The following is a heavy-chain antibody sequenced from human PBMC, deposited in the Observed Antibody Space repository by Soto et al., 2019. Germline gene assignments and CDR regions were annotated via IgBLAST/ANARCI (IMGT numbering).Heavy chain of an antibody. CDR2: ISYDGSNK. CDR1: GFTFSSYA. CDR3: ASHKIVGATTYYFDY. Sequence: GGSLRLSCAASGFTFSSYAMHWVRQAPGKGLEWVAVISYDGSNKYYADSVKGRFTISRDNSKNTLYLQMNSLRAEDRALYYCASHKIVGATTYYFDYWGQGTLVTVSS. J-gene: IGHJ4*02. V-gene: IGHV3-30*04. D-gene: IGHD1-26*01.